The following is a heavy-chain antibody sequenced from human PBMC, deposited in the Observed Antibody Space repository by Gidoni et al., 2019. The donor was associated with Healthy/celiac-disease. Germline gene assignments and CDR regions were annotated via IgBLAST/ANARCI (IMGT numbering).Heavy chain of an antibody. V-gene: IGHV1-46*01. CDR2: INPSGGST. J-gene: IGHJ4*02. CDR1: GYTFTSYY. D-gene: IGHD6-19*01. Sequence: QVQLVQSGAEVKKPGASVKVSCKASGYTFTSYYMHGVRQAPGQGLEWMGIINPSGGSTSYAQKFQGRVTMTRDTSTSTVYMELSSLRSEDTAVYYCARDRREIAVAGREFDYWGQGTLVTVSS. CDR3: ARDRREIAVAGREFDY.